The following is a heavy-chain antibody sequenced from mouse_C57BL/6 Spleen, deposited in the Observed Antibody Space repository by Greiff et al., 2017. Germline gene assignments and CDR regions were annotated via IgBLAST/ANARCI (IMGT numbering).Heavy chain of an antibody. V-gene: IGHV1-9*01. Sequence: QVQLQQSGAELMKPGASVKLSCKATGYTFTGYWIEWVKQRPGHGLEWIGEILPGGGSTNYNEKFKGKATFTADTSSNTAYMQRSSLTTEDSAIYYCARFPLYYSLDYWGQGTTLTVSS. J-gene: IGHJ2*01. CDR3: ARFPLYYSLDY. CDR1: GYTFTGYW. CDR2: ILPGGGST. D-gene: IGHD2-1*01.